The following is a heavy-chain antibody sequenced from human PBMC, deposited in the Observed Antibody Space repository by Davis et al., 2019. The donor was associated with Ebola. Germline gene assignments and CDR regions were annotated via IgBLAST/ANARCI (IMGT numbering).Heavy chain of an antibody. CDR2: ISISTSYI. D-gene: IGHD3-22*01. CDR1: GFTFSSYS. V-gene: IGHV3-21*04. J-gene: IGHJ6*02. Sequence: PGGSLRLSCAASGFTFSSYSMNWVRQAPGKGLEWVSSISISTSYIYYADSVKGRFTISRDNAKNSLYLQMNSLRAEDTAVYYCARDTYYYDSSALPGWAYYYYYGMDVWGQGTTVTVSS. CDR3: ARDTYYYDSSALPGWAYYYYYGMDV.